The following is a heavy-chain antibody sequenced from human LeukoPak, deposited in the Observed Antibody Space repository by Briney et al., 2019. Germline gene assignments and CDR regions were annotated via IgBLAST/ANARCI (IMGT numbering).Heavy chain of an antibody. J-gene: IGHJ4*02. D-gene: IGHD3-16*01. V-gene: IGHV3-21*01. CDR1: GFTFSSYA. CDR2: VSTSGSSK. CDR3: ARERGGEDFDC. Sequence: PGGSPRLSCAASGFTFSSYAMNWVRQAPGKGLEWVSSVSTSGSSKYYADSVKGRFAISRDNAKNSLYLQMSGLEAEDTAVYYCARERGGEDFDCWGQGTLVTVSS.